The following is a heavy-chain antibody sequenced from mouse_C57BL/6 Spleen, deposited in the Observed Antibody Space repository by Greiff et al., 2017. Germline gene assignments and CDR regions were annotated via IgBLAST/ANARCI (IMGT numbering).Heavy chain of an antibody. CDR3: TRWDLIYYYGSSYETWFAY. V-gene: IGHV1-15*01. J-gene: IGHJ3*01. Sequence: VQLQQSGAELVRPGASVTLSCKASGYTFTDYEMHWVKQTPVHGLEWIGAIDPETGGTAYNQKFKGKAILTADKSSSTAYMDLRSLTSEDSAVYYLTRWDLIYYYGSSYETWFAYWGQGTLVTVSA. D-gene: IGHD1-1*01. CDR1: GYTFTDYE. CDR2: IDPETGGT.